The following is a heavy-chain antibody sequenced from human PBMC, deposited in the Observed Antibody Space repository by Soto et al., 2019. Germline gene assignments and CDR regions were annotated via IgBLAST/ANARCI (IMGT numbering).Heavy chain of an antibody. D-gene: IGHD3-10*01. CDR1: GGAFSSYT. Sequence: QVQLVQSGAEVRKPGSSVKVSCKASGGAFSSYTINWVRQAPGQGLEWMGRIIPILGLTNYAQKVRGRVTLTAATSSTTAYVELNNLRSEDTAIYYCATAYQLLEYWGQGTHVTVSS. CDR3: ATAYQLLEY. CDR2: IIPILGLT. V-gene: IGHV1-69*02. J-gene: IGHJ4*02.